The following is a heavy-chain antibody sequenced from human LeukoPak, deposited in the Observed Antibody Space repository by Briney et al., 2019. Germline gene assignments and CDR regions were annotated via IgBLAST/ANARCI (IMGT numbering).Heavy chain of an antibody. J-gene: IGHJ1*01. V-gene: IGHV1-2*02. CDR2: INPNSGGT. D-gene: IGHD6-13*01. CDR1: GYTFTDYY. Sequence: GASVKVSCKASGYTFTDYYMHWVRQAPGQGLEWMGWINPNSGGTNYAQRFQGRVTMTRDTSISTACMELSRLRSDDTAVYYCARHYPDSSSWYLAGYFQHWGQGTLVTVSS. CDR3: ARHYPDSSSWYLAGYFQH.